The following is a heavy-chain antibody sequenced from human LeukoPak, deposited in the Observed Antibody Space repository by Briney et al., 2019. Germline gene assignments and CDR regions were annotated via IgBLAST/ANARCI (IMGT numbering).Heavy chain of an antibody. CDR3: ARVGPDCSSTSCYAGISRWFDP. CDR2: IYSSGRT. V-gene: IGHV4-61*02. D-gene: IGHD2-2*01. CDR1: GDSISSGNYY. Sequence: SETLSLTCIVSGDSISSGNYYWSWIRQPAGKGLEWIGRIYSSGRTNYNPSLESRVTISVDTSKNQFSLKLSSVTAADTAVYYCARVGPDCSSTSCYAGISRWFDPWGQGTLVTVSS. J-gene: IGHJ5*02.